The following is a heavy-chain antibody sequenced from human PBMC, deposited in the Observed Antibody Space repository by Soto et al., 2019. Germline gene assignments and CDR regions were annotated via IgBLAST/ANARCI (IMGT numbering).Heavy chain of an antibody. CDR3: ATPERRGRHYDFPSHPTASLYHYGLGV. CDR1: RGTFNTSP. D-gene: IGHD3-3*01. J-gene: IGHJ6*02. Sequence: QVQLAQSGAEVKKPGPSVRVSRQTSRGTFNTSPIRWMRQAPGQGLEWLGDILPVFGMVNYAQQVQDRLNIPAADSTNRVCMEVSRLTPEDTAVYSCATPERRGRHYDFPSHPTASLYHYGLGVWGQGTPVIVSS. CDR2: ILPVFGMV. V-gene: IGHV1-69*01.